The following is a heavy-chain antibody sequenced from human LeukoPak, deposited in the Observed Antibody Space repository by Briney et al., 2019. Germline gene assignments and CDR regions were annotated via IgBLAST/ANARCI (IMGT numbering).Heavy chain of an antibody. Sequence: ASVKVSCKASGYTFTDYYIHWVRQAPGQGLEWMGIINPSGGSTTYAQKFQGRVTMTRDMSTSTVYMELSSLRSEDTAVYYCARGRYNWNDGYFYYYMDVWGEGTTVTVSS. CDR3: ARGRYNWNDGYFYYYMDV. J-gene: IGHJ6*03. CDR1: GYTFTDYY. V-gene: IGHV1-46*01. CDR2: INPSGGST. D-gene: IGHD1-1*01.